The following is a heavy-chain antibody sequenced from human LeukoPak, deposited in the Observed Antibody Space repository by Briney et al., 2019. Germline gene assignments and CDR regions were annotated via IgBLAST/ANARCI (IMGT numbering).Heavy chain of an antibody. J-gene: IGHJ3*02. Sequence: PSETLSLTCTVSGGSISSYYWSWIRQPPGKGLEWIGYIYYSGSTNYNPSLKSRVTISVDTSKNQFSLKLSSVTAADTAVYYCARERDGYFNDAFDIWGQGTMVTVSS. CDR1: GGSISSYY. CDR2: IYYSGST. D-gene: IGHD5-24*01. CDR3: ARERDGYFNDAFDI. V-gene: IGHV4-59*01.